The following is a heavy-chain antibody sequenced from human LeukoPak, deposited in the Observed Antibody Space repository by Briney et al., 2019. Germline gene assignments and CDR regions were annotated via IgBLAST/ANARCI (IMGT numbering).Heavy chain of an antibody. CDR2: IYYSGST. CDR3: ARAHDFWSGYCPYYFDY. V-gene: IGHV4-59*08. D-gene: IGHD3-3*01. Sequence: SETLSLTCTVSGGSISSYYWSWIRQPPGKGLEWIGYIYYSGSTNYNPSLKSRVTISVDTSKNQFSLKLSSVAAADTAVYYCARAHDFWSGYCPYYFDYWGQGTLVTVSS. CDR1: GGSISSYY. J-gene: IGHJ4*02.